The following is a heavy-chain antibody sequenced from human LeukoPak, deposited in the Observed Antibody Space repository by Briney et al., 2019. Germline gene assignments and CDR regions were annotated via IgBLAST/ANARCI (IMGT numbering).Heavy chain of an antibody. V-gene: IGHV4-4*02. Sequence: SETLSLTCAVSGGSITSSNWWSWVRRPPGKGLEWIGEIFHSGSINYNSSLKSRVTISVDKSKDQFFLQLKSVSAADTAVYFCARGGSDGGATQFFDYWGQGILITVSA. CDR3: ARGGSDGGATQFFDY. J-gene: IGHJ4*02. CDR2: IFHSGSI. D-gene: IGHD3-16*01. CDR1: GGSITSSNW.